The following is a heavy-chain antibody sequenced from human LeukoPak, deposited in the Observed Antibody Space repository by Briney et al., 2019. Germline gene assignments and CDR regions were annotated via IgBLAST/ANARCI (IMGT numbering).Heavy chain of an antibody. D-gene: IGHD2-8*01. CDR2: ISSSGFNI. J-gene: IGHJ4*02. CDR3: AKGGYCTNGVCPWYFDY. Sequence: GGSLRLSCAASGFTFSSYWMSWVRQAPGKGLEWVSHISSSGFNIYYAGSVKGRFTISRDNSKNTLYLQMNSLRAEDTAVYYCAKGGYCTNGVCPWYFDYWGQGTLVTVSS. CDR1: GFTFSSYW. V-gene: IGHV3-48*01.